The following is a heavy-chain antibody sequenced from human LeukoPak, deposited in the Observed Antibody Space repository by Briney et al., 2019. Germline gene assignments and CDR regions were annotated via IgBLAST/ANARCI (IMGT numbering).Heavy chain of an antibody. Sequence: PSETLSLTCTVSGGSISSSSYYWGWIRQPPGKGLEWIGSIYYSGSTYYNPSLKSRVTISVDTSKNQFSLKLSSVTAADTAVYYCARVFRGGFRDGYNHQTDRSNYWGQGTLVTVSS. D-gene: IGHD5-24*01. J-gene: IGHJ4*02. CDR3: ARVFRGGFRDGYNHQTDRSNY. CDR2: IYYSGST. V-gene: IGHV4-39*07. CDR1: GGSISSSSYY.